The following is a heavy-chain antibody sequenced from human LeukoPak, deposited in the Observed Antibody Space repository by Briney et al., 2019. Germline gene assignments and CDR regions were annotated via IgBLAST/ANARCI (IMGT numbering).Heavy chain of an antibody. Sequence: GGSLRLSCAASRFTFSYFAMHWVRQAPGKGLEWVAVLSDDGSNKFYADSVKGRFTISRDNSKNTLYLQMNSLRAEDTAVYYCARVNVCPRCHFDYWGQGTLVTVSS. CDR2: LSDDGSNK. J-gene: IGHJ4*02. D-gene: IGHD3-16*01. CDR3: ARVNVCPRCHFDY. CDR1: RFTFSYFA. V-gene: IGHV3-30*03.